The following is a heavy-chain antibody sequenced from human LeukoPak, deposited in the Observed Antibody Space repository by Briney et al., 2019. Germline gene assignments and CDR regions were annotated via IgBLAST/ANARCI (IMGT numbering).Heavy chain of an antibody. CDR1: GSGFTFSSYA. D-gene: IGHD5-24*01. J-gene: IGHJ6*03. CDR2: ISYDGNDK. CDR3: AKRPDDGGWYYMDV. V-gene: IGHV3-30*18. Sequence: PGGSLRLSCAVSGSGFTFSSYAMHWVRQAPGKGREGVAVISYDGNDKYYADSVKGRFTISRDNSKTTLFIRMNSLRPEDTAVYYCAKRPDDGGWYYMDVWGKGTTVTVSS.